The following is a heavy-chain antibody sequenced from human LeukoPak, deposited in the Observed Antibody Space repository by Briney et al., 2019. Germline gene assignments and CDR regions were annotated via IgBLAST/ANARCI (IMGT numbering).Heavy chain of an antibody. CDR2: ISGSSVTI. J-gene: IGHJ4*02. V-gene: IGHV3-48*01. Sequence: GSLRLSCAASGFTFSSYSMNWVRQAPGKGLEWVSYISGSSVTIYYADSVKGRFTISRDNAKNSLYLQMNSLRAEDTAVYYCASSGTGVDYWGQGTLVTVSS. D-gene: IGHD3-10*01. CDR3: ASSGTGVDY. CDR1: GFTFSSYS.